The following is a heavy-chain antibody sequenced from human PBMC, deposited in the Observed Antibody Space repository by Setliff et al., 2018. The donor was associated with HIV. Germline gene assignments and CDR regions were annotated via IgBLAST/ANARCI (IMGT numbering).Heavy chain of an antibody. CDR1: GGSISGYY. J-gene: IGHJ4*02. V-gene: IGHV4-4*09. Sequence: SETLSLTCSVSGGSISGYYWTWIRQRPGKGLEWIGYIYSSGSTNYNPSLKSRVTISLDTSKMQFSLHLTSVTAADTAVYYCATLDPSGGNFLAYWGQGTLVTVSS. D-gene: IGHD2-21*02. CDR2: IYSSGST. CDR3: ATLDPSGGNFLAY.